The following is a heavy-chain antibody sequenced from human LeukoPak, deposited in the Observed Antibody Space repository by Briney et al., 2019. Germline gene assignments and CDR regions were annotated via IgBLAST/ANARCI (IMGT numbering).Heavy chain of an antibody. CDR3: ARDQKGDYDYYYYMDV. Sequence: ASVKVSCKASGYSFTGYYMHWVRQAPGQGLEWMGWINPNSGGTNYAQKFQGRVTMTRDTSISTAYMELSRLRSDDTAVYYCARDQKGDYDYYYYMDVWGKGTTVTISS. V-gene: IGHV1-2*02. J-gene: IGHJ6*03. CDR2: INPNSGGT. CDR1: GYSFTGYY. D-gene: IGHD4-17*01.